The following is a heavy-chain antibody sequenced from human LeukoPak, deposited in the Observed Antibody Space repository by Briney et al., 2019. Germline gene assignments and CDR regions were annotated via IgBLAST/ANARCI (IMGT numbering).Heavy chain of an antibody. V-gene: IGHV3-23*01. CDR3: ARDIVATDDASDI. D-gene: IGHD5-12*01. CDR2: ISGSGGNT. J-gene: IGHJ3*02. CDR1: GFTFSSYA. Sequence: PGGSLRLSCAASGFTFSSYAMSWVRQAPGKGLEWVSAISGSGGNTYYADSVKGRFTISRDNSKNTLYLQMNSLRAEDTAVYYCARDIVATDDASDIWGQGTMVTVSS.